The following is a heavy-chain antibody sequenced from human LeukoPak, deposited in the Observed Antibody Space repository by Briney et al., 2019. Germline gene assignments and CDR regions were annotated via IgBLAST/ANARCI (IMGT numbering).Heavy chain of an antibody. CDR1: GFTFSSYG. Sequence: GGSLRLSCGASGFTFSSYGMSWVRQAPGKGLEWVSSISDSGDRTFYADSVKGRFTISRDNSKNTLFLQVNSLRAEDTAVYYCAKGGAVSSKSITMIRGTRRYYYMDVWGKGTTVTISS. D-gene: IGHD3-10*01. CDR2: ISDSGDRT. CDR3: AKGGAVSSKSITMIRGTRRYYYMDV. J-gene: IGHJ6*03. V-gene: IGHV3-23*01.